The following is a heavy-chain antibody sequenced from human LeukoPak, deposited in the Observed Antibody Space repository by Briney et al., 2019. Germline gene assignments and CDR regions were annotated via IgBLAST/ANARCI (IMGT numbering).Heavy chain of an antibody. CDR3: SRLRRALFYFDY. D-gene: IGHD2-15*01. CDR2: IHYSGSA. Sequence: SETLSLTCTVSGGSISNNDYFWGWTRQLPGKGLEWIASIHYSGSAYYNPSPKNRVTISVDTSANQFSLKVNSVTAADTAVYYCSRLRRALFYFDYWGQGTLVTVSS. CDR1: GGSISNNDYF. V-gene: IGHV4-39*01. J-gene: IGHJ4*02.